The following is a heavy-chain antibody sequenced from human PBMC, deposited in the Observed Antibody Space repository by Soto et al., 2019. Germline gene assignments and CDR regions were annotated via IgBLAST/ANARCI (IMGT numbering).Heavy chain of an antibody. Sequence: NPSETLSLTCTVSGGSISSYYWSWIRQPPGKGLEWIGYIYYSGSTNYNPSLKSRVTISVDTSKNQFSLKLSSVTAADTAVYYCARGGGSYLPFDYWGQGALVTVSS. D-gene: IGHD1-26*01. J-gene: IGHJ4*02. CDR3: ARGGGSYLPFDY. CDR2: IYYSGST. CDR1: GGSISSYY. V-gene: IGHV4-59*01.